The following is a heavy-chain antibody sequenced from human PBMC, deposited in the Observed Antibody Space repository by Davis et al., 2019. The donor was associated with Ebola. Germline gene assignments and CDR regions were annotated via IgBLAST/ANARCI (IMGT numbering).Heavy chain of an antibody. CDR3: ARVRLRYFDWLHSFMDV. D-gene: IGHD3-9*01. CDR2: ISGSGGST. V-gene: IGHV3-23*01. Sequence: PGGSLRLSCAASGFIFSSYAMSWVRQAPGKGLEWVSAISGSGGSTYYADSVKGRFTISRDNAKNSLYLQMNSLRAEDTAVYYCARVRLRYFDWLHSFMDVWGQGTTVTVSS. CDR1: GFIFSSYA. J-gene: IGHJ6*02.